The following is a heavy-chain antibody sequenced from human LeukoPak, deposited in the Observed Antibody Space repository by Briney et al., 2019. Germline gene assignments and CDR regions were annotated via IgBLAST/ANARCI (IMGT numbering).Heavy chain of an antibody. V-gene: IGHV3-15*05. Sequence: GGSLRLSCAASGFTFSNAWMSWVRQAPGKGLEWVGRIKSKTDGGTTDYAAPVKGRFTISRDDSKNTLYLQMNSLRVEDTAFYYCARDDLLHRNWFDPWGQGTLVTVSS. CDR2: IKSKTDGGTT. J-gene: IGHJ5*02. CDR1: GFTFSNAW. CDR3: ARDDLLHRNWFDP. D-gene: IGHD3-22*01.